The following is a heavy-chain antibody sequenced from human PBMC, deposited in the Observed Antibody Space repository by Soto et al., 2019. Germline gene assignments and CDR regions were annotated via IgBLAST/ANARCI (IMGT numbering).Heavy chain of an antibody. CDR3: ARAVLIVGATISYYGMDV. D-gene: IGHD1-26*01. V-gene: IGHV1-2*04. CDR1: GYTFTVYY. CDR2: INPNSGGT. J-gene: IGHJ6*02. Sequence: ASVKVSCKASGYTFTVYYMHWVRQAPGQGLEWMGWINPNSGGTNYAQKFQGWVTMTRDTSISTAYMELSRLRSDDTAVYYCARAVLIVGATISYYGMDVWGQGTTVTVSS.